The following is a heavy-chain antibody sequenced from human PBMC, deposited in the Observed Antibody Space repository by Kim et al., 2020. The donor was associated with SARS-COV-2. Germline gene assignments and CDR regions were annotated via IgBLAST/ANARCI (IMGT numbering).Heavy chain of an antibody. CDR3: ARTSSGWSLYY. J-gene: IGHJ4*02. CDR2: K. D-gene: IGHD6-19*01. V-gene: IGHV1-46*01. Sequence: KGDAQKFQGRVTMTRDTSTSTVYMELGSLRSEDTAVYYCARTSSGWSLYYWGQGTLVTVSS.